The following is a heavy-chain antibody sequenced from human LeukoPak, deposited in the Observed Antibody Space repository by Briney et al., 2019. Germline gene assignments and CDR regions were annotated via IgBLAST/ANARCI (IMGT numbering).Heavy chain of an antibody. CDR1: GGSFSGYY. Sequence: PSETLSLTCAVYGGSFSGYYWSWIRQPPGKGLEWIGEINHSGSTNYNPSLKSRVTISVDTSKNQFSLKLSSVTAADTAVYYCARGGPVYSNSWYWFDPWGQGTLVTVSS. CDR3: ARGGPVYSNSWYWFDP. J-gene: IGHJ5*02. D-gene: IGHD6-13*01. V-gene: IGHV4-34*01. CDR2: INHSGST.